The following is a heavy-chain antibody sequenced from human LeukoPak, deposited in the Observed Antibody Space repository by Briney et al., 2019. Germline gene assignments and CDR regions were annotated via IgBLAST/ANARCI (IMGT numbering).Heavy chain of an antibody. V-gene: IGHV3-66*01. Sequence: QPGGSLRLSCAASGFTVSSNYMNWVRQAPGKGLEWVSVIYSGGDTYYADSVKGRFTISRDNSKNTLYLQMNILRAEDTAVYYCARDKVQYYGSGSLTRSYYYYGMDVWGQGTTVTVSS. CDR1: GFTVSSNY. CDR2: IYSGGDT. CDR3: ARDKVQYYGSGSLTRSYYYYGMDV. J-gene: IGHJ6*02. D-gene: IGHD3-10*01.